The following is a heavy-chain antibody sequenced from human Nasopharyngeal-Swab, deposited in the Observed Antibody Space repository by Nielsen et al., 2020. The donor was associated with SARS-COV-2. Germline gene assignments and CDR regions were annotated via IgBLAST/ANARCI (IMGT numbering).Heavy chain of an antibody. D-gene: IGHD3-10*01. CDR1: AGTFSSYA. Sequence: SVKVSCKASAGTFSSYAVSWVRQAPGQGLEWMGGIIPIFGTANYAQKFQGRITITADESTSTAFMELSSLRSEDTAVYYCAGWITMIRGATFDIWGQGTMVTVSS. CDR3: AGWITMIRGATFDI. J-gene: IGHJ3*02. CDR2: IIPIFGTA. V-gene: IGHV1-69*13.